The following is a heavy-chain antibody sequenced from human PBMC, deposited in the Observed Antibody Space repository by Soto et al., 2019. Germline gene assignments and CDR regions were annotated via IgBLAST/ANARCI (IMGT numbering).Heavy chain of an antibody. D-gene: IGHD6-13*01. CDR3: ATGSMAANGVDY. V-gene: IGHV4-59*01. CDR2: IHHSGST. J-gene: IGHJ4*02. Sequence: SETLSLTCAVSGGSINTYYWSWVRQPPGKGLEWIGNIHHSGSTYYNPSLKSRVSMSVDTSRNQFSLRLTSVTAADTATYYCATGSMAANGVDYWGPGTLVTVSS. CDR1: GGSINTYY.